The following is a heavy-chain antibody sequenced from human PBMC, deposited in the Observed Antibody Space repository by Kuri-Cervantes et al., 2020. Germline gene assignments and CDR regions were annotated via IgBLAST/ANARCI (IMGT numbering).Heavy chain of an antibody. CDR1: GGTFSSYT. V-gene: IGHV1-2*02. J-gene: IGHJ1*01. CDR2: INPNSGDT. Sequence: ASVKVSCKASGGTFSSYTISWVRQAPGQGLEWMGWINPNSGDTNYVQKFQGRVTMTRDTSISTAYMELSRLRSDDTAVYYCAREAGKRGYSSTWYYFQHWGQGTLVTVSS. CDR3: AREAGKRGYSSTWYYFQH. D-gene: IGHD6-13*01.